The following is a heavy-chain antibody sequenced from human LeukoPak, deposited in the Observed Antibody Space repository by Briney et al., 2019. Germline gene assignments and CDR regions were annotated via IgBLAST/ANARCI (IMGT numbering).Heavy chain of an antibody. D-gene: IGHD6-19*01. CDR3: ARDGSGWYQYYFDY. Sequence: SETLSLTCTVSGGSISSYYWSWIRQPAGKGLEWIGRLYSSGNTNYNPSLKSRVTMSVDKSKNQFSLKLSSVTAADTAVYYCARDGSGWYQYYFDYWGQGTLLPVSS. CDR1: GGSISSYY. J-gene: IGHJ4*02. CDR2: LYSSGNT. V-gene: IGHV4-4*07.